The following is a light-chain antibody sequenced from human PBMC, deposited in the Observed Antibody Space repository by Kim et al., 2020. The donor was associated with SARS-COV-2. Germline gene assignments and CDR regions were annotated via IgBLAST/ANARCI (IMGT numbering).Light chain of an antibody. J-gene: IGKJ2*01. Sequence: DIQMTQSPSSLSASVGDRVTITCRTTQSISSHLNWYQQKPGRAPKLLISAASTLQGGVPSRFSGSGSETDFTLTISSLQPEDFATYFCQQSYITPLTFGPGTKLEI. CDR1: QSISSH. CDR3: QQSYITPLT. V-gene: IGKV1-39*01. CDR2: AAS.